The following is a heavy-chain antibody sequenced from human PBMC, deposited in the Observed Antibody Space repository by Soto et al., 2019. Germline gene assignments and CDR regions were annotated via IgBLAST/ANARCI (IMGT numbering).Heavy chain of an antibody. D-gene: IGHD3-3*01. Sequence: SETLSLTCAVSGGSLSSGGYSWSWIRQPPGKGLEWIGYIYHSGSTYYNPSLKSRVTISVDRSKNQFSLKLSSVTAADTAVYSCATAARVSAYYDFWSGYSTGQPRSDPWSQETLVAVSS. V-gene: IGHV4-30-2*01. CDR1: GGSLSSGGYS. J-gene: IGHJ5*02. CDR3: ATAARVSAYYDFWSGYSTGQPRSDP. CDR2: IYHSGST.